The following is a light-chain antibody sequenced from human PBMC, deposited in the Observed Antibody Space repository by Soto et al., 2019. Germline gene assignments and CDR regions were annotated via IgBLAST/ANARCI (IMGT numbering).Light chain of an antibody. V-gene: IGKV1-5*01. CDR1: QSVTNW. CDR3: QQYNSYPIT. CDR2: DAS. J-gene: IGKJ5*01. Sequence: DIQMTQSPSTLSASVGDRVTMXXRASQSVTNWLAWYQQKPGKAPKXLIFDASSLQSGVPSRFSGGGSGTEFTLTISSLQPDDFATYYCQQYNSYPITFGQGTRLEIK.